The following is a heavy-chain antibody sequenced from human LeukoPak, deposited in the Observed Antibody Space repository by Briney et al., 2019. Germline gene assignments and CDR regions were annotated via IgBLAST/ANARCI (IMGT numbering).Heavy chain of an antibody. D-gene: IGHD3-22*01. CDR2: IYYSGST. Sequence: PSETLSLTCTVSGGSISSYYWSWIRQPPGKGLEWIGYIYYSGSTNYNPSLKSRVTISVDTSKNQFSLKLSSVTAADTAVYYCARTDSSGYYYWFDPWGQGTLVTVSS. V-gene: IGHV4-59*08. CDR1: GGSISSYY. CDR3: ARTDSSGYYYWFDP. J-gene: IGHJ5*02.